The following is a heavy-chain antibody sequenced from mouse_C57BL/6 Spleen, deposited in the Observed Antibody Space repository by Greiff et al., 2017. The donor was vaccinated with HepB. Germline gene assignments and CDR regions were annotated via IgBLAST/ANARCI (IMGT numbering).Heavy chain of an antibody. J-gene: IGHJ4*01. CDR1: GYAFSSSW. V-gene: IGHV1-82*01. D-gene: IGHD2-4*01. CDR2: IYPGDGDT. CDR3: ARWGYDFYAMDY. Sequence: QVQLQQSGPELVKPGASVKISCKASGYAFSSSWMNWVKQRPGKGLEWIGRIYPGDGDTNYNGKFKGKATLTADKSSSTAYMQLSSLTSEDSAVYCCARWGYDFYAMDYWGQGTSVTVSS.